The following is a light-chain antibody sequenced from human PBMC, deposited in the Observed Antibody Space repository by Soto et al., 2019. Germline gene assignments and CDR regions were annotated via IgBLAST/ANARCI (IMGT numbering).Light chain of an antibody. J-gene: IGLJ1*01. CDR2: DVS. CDR1: SSDVGGYNY. V-gene: IGLV2-14*01. Sequence: QSVLTQPASVSGSPGQSITISCTGTSSDVGGYNYVSWYQQYPGKAPKLMIYDVSNRPSGVSNRFSGSKSGNTASLTISGLQAGDEADYYCSSYTSSSTYVFGTGTKVTVL. CDR3: SSYTSSSTYV.